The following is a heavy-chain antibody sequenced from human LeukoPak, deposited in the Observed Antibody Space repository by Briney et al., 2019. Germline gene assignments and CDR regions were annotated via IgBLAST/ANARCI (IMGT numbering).Heavy chain of an antibody. CDR3: TRMRREAPGLPDP. J-gene: IGHJ5*02. CDR2: LSPDGSST. CDR1: AFSFSRYW. V-gene: IGHV3-74*01. D-gene: IGHD5-24*01. Sequence: ARSLTLSSAASAFSFSRYWVQWVRQAAGKGRVWVSRLSPDGSSTTSADSVKGRFTISRDNAKNTLYLQIGSLRADDTAVYYCTRMRREAPGLPDPWGQGTLVTVSS.